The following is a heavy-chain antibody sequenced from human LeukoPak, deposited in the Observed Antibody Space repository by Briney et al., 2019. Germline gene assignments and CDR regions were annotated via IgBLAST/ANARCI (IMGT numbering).Heavy chain of an antibody. CDR2: IYYSGST. V-gene: IGHV4-39*01. D-gene: IGHD5-18*01. Sequence: PSETLSLTCTVSGGSISSSSYYWGWIRQPPGKGLEWIGSIYYSGSTYYNPSLKSRVTISVDTSKNQFSLKLSSVTAADTAVYYCARGDTAGGYLDYWGQGTLVTVSS. CDR3: ARGDTAGGYLDY. J-gene: IGHJ4*02. CDR1: GGSISSSSYY.